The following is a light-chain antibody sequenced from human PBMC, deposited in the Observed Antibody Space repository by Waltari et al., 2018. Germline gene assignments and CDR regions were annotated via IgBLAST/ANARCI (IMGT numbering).Light chain of an antibody. V-gene: IGLV1-44*01. CDR3: AAWDDSLNGRV. CDR1: RSHLRRHG. J-gene: IGLJ3*02. CDR2: TDN. Sequence: SVLTQPPSASGTPGQGVTRSCSGGRSHLRRHGLSWYQQVPGTAPKLLIHTDNQRPSGVPDRFSGSKSGTSASLAISGLQSEDEAHYYCAAWDDSLNGRVFGGGTKVTVL.